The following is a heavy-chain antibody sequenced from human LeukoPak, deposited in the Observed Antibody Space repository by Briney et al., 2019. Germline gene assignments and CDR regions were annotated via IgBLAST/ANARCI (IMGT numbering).Heavy chain of an antibody. J-gene: IGHJ3*02. Sequence: ASVKVSCKASGDTFTSYDINWVRQAAGQGLEWMGWMNPNIGNAGYAQKFQDRVTMTRNTSISTAYMELSSLRSEDTAVYYCARDLGYYYDSSGYYSGAIDIWGQGTMVTVSS. CDR3: ARDLGYYYDSSGYYSGAIDI. CDR2: MNPNIGNA. V-gene: IGHV1-8*01. D-gene: IGHD3-22*01. CDR1: GDTFTSYD.